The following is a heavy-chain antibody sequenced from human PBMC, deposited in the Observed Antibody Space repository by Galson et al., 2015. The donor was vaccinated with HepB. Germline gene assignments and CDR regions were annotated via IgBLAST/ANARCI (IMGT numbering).Heavy chain of an antibody. CDR1: GFTFEDYA. J-gene: IGHJ4*02. Sequence: SLRLSCAASGFTFEDYATHWVRQVPGKGLEWVSGFSWNSGNKAYADSVKGRFTISRDNAKKSLYLQMNSLRAEDTALYYCARSPTRTGVPPDYWGQGTPVTVSS. D-gene: IGHD7-27*01. CDR2: FSWNSGNK. V-gene: IGHV3-9*01. CDR3: ARSPTRTGVPPDY.